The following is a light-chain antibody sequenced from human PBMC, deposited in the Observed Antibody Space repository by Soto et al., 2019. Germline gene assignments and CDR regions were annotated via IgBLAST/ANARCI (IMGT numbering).Light chain of an antibody. CDR1: GSDVGGYNY. CDR3: SSYTTSITHYV. V-gene: IGLV2-14*01. CDR2: DVC. J-gene: IGLJ1*01. Sequence: QSVLTQPASVSESPGQSITISCTGTGSDVGGYNYLSWYQQHPGKAPKVLISDVCNRPSGGSNRFSGSKSGNTASLTISGLQAEDEADYFCSSYTTSITHYVFGTGTKVTVL.